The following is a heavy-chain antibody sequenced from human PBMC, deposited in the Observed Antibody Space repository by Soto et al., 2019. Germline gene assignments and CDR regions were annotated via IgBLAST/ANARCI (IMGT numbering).Heavy chain of an antibody. J-gene: IGHJ4*02. V-gene: IGHV3-23*01. D-gene: IGHD2-2*01. CDR1: GFTFSSYT. CDR2: ITASGHDT. Sequence: EVQLLESGGGLVQPGGSLRLSCTASGFTFSSYTMTWVRQAPGKGLQWVSAITASGHDTYYADSVKGRFTISRDDSKSTLFLQMNSLGAEDTAVYYCAKDQRRSHRMPPQNDYWGQGTLVTVSP. CDR3: AKDQRRSHRMPPQNDY.